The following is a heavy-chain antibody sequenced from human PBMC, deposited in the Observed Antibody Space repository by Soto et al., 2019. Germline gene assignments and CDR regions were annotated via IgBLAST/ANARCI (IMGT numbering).Heavy chain of an antibody. CDR2: ISAYNGNT. V-gene: IGHV1-18*01. CDR1: GYTFTSYG. Sequence: WASVKVSCKASGYTFTSYGISWVRQAPGQGLEWMGWISAYNGNTNYAQKLQGRVTMTTDTSTSTAYMELRSLRSDDTAVYYCARDRISGWSDDGGFDPWGQGTLVTVSS. J-gene: IGHJ5*02. CDR3: ARDRISGWSDDGGFDP. D-gene: IGHD6-19*01.